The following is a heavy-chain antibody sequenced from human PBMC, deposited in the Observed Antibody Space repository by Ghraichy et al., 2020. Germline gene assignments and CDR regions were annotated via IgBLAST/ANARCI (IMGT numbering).Heavy chain of an antibody. CDR2: IGAYNGNT. CDR1: GYTFADYG. Sequence: ASVKVSCKASGYTFADYGLSWVRQAPGQGLEWMGWIGAYNGNTNYAQKFQGRVTMTTDTSTTTAYMELRTLRSDDTAVYYCARAGATVTSHFDYWGREPWSPSPQ. J-gene: IGHJ4*02. CDR3: ARAGATVTSHFDY. D-gene: IGHD4-11*01. V-gene: IGHV1-18*01.